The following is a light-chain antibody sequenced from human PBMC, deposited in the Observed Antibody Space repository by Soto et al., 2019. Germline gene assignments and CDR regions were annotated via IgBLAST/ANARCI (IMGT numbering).Light chain of an antibody. J-gene: IGKJ1*01. CDR1: QSIRTW. Sequence: DIQMTQSPSTLSASVGDRVTITCRASQSIRTWLAWYQHKPGKAPKFLIYDASTVESGVPSRLSGSGSGTEFTLTISDLQPDDFATYYCQQYHNYPRTFGQGTKVDIK. CDR2: DAS. V-gene: IGKV1-5*01. CDR3: QQYHNYPRT.